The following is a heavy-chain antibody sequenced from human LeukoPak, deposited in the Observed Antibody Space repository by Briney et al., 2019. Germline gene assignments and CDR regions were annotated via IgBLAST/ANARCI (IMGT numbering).Heavy chain of an antibody. CDR3: AKSVESYYYDSSGRNYFDY. CDR1: GFTFDDYT. D-gene: IGHD3-22*01. Sequence: PGGSLRLSCAASGFTFDDYTMHWVRQAPGKGLEWVSLISWDGGSTYYADSVKGRFTISRDNSKNSLYLQMNSLRTEDTALYYCAKSVESYYYDSSGRNYFDYWGQGTLVTVSS. J-gene: IGHJ4*02. CDR2: ISWDGGST. V-gene: IGHV3-43*01.